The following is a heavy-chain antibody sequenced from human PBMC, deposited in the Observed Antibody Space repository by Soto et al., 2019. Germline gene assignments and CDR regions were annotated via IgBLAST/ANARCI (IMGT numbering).Heavy chain of an antibody. Sequence: QVQLVQSGAEVKKPGSSVKVSCKASGGTFSSYAISWVRQAPGQGLEWMGGIIPIFGTANYAQKFQGRVTITADKSTSTAYMEMSSLRSEDTAVYYCAGVGGSFSLWWLRASYFDYWGQGTLVTVSS. CDR1: GGTFSSYA. CDR2: IIPIFGTA. D-gene: IGHD5-12*01. V-gene: IGHV1-69*06. CDR3: AGVGGSFSLWWLRASYFDY. J-gene: IGHJ4*02.